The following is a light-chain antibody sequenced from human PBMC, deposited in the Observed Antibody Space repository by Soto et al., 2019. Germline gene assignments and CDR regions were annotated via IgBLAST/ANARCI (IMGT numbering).Light chain of an antibody. Sequence: EIGLTQSPGTLSLAPGERATLSCLASQSVSSSYLAWYQQKPGQAPRLPIYGASSRATGIPDRFSGSGYGTDFTLTLSKLEPEDYAVDYCQRYGSSPPFSVGGGNMGAIK. J-gene: IGKJ4*01. CDR2: GAS. V-gene: IGKV3-20*01. CDR3: QRYGSSPPFS. CDR1: QSVSSSY.